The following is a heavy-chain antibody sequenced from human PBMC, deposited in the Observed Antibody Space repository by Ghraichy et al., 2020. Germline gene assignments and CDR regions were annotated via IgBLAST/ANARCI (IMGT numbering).Heavy chain of an antibody. D-gene: IGHD3-22*01. CDR1: GYTFSSHA. J-gene: IGHJ4*02. CDR3: ARKHYFESSGYYGIDF. V-gene: IGHV1-3*04. CDR2: INTGNGKT. Sequence: ASVKVSCKASGYTFSSHAMHWVRQVPGQGLEWMGWINTGNGKTKYSQKFQGRVTFTRDTSASTAYMDLSRLRSEDTAVYFCARKHYFESSGYYGIDFWGQGTLVTASS.